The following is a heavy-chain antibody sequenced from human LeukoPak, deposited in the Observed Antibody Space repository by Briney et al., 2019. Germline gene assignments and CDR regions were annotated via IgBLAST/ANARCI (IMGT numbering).Heavy chain of an antibody. J-gene: IGHJ3*02. Sequence: PGGSLRLSCAASGFTFSIAWMRLVRQAPGKGLEWVGRIKSKTDGGTTDYAAPVKGRFTISRDNSKNTLYLQMNSLKTEDTAVYYCTTGYGDYGDDAFDIWGQGTMVTVSS. CDR3: TTGYGDYGDDAFDI. D-gene: IGHD4-17*01. V-gene: IGHV3-15*01. CDR2: IKSKTDGGTT. CDR1: GFTFSIAW.